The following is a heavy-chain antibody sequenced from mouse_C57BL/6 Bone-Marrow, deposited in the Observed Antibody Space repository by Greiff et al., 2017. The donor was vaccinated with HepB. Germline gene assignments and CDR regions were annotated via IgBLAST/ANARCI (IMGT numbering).Heavy chain of an antibody. V-gene: IGHV1-61*01. CDR3: ARFYYGSSYWFAY. J-gene: IGHJ3*01. CDR2: IYPSDSET. CDR1: GYTFTSYW. D-gene: IGHD1-1*01. Sequence: VQLQQPGAELVRPGSSVKLSCKASGYTFTSYWMDWVKQRPGQGLEWIGNIYPSDSETHYNQKFKDKATLTVDKSSSTAYMQLSSLTSEDSAVYYSARFYYGSSYWFAYWGQGTLVTVSA.